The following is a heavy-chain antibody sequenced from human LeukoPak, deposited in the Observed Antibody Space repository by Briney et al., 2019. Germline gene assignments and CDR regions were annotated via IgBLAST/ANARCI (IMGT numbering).Heavy chain of an antibody. V-gene: IGHV3-23*01. J-gene: IGHJ4*02. D-gene: IGHD3-16*02. CDR3: AKDWGYDISFDYVWGSYRPNTYYFDY. CDR1: GFTFSSYA. CDR2: ISGSGGST. Sequence: GGSLRLSCAASGFTFSSYAMTWVRQAPGKGLEWVSGISGSGGSTYYGDSVKGRFTISRDNSKNTLYLQMNSLRAEDTAVYYCAKDWGYDISFDYVWGSYRPNTYYFDYWGQGTLVTVSS.